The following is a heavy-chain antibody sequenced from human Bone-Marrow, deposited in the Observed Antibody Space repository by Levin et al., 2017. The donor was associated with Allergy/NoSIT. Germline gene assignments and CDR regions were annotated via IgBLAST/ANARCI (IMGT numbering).Heavy chain of an antibody. Sequence: GGSLRLSCAASGLTFSTYSMNWVRQAPGKGLEWVSSISSGSAYTYYADSVKGRFTISRDNAKNSLYLQMNSLRAEDTAVYYCASDPDSGGSNHLIHWGQGTLVTVSS. J-gene: IGHJ4*02. CDR1: GLTFSTYS. V-gene: IGHV3-21*01. CDR2: ISSGSAYT. CDR3: ASDPDSGGSNHLIH. D-gene: IGHD2-15*01.